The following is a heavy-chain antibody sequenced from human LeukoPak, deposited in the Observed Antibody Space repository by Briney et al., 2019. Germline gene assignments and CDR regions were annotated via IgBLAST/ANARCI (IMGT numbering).Heavy chain of an antibody. CDR1: GGSISSYY. V-gene: IGHV4-39*07. D-gene: IGHD5-18*01. Sequence: SETLSLTCTVSGGSISSYYWSWIRQPPGKGLEWIGSLYYSGSTYYNPSLNSRVTISVDTSKNQFSLKLTSVTAADTAVYYCARDLMGLNGYSIDYWGPGILVTVSS. J-gene: IGHJ4*02. CDR2: LYYSGST. CDR3: ARDLMGLNGYSIDY.